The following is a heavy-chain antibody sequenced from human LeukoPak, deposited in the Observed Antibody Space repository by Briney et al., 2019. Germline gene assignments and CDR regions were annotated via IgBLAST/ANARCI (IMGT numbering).Heavy chain of an antibody. J-gene: IGHJ4*02. Sequence: GGSLRLSCAASGFTFSSSGMHWVRQAPGKGLEWVAFIRYDGTSKYYADSVKGRFTISRDNSKNTVYLQMNSLRAENTAVYYCAKETRGSYSDYWGQGTLVTVSS. D-gene: IGHD1-26*01. V-gene: IGHV3-30*02. CDR3: AKETRGSYSDY. CDR2: IRYDGTSK. CDR1: GFTFSSSG.